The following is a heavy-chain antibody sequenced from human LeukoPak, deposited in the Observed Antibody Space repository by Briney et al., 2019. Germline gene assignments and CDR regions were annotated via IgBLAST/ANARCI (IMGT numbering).Heavy chain of an antibody. Sequence: SETLSLTCAVSGGSISSGGYSWSWIRQPPGKGLEWIGYIYHSGSTYYNPSLKSRVTISVDTSKNQFSLKLNSVTAADTAVYYCARDEMGDVWGQGTTVTVSS. D-gene: IGHD2-8*01. CDR3: ARDEMGDV. V-gene: IGHV4-30-2*01. CDR1: GGSISSGGYS. J-gene: IGHJ6*02. CDR2: IYHSGST.